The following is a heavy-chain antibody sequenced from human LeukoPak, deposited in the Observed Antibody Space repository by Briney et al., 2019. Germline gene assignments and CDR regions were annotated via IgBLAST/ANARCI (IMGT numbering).Heavy chain of an antibody. CDR2: IGGYGRST. CDR1: GITFSSYA. D-gene: IGHD6-19*01. V-gene: IGHV3-23*01. J-gene: IGHJ4*02. Sequence: PGGSLRLSCAASGITFSSYAMSWVRQVPGKGLEWASAIGGYGRSTYYADSVKGRFTISRVNSKNTLYLQMNSLRAEDTAVYYCAKDGQRIAVAGILSYWGQGTLVTVSS. CDR3: AKDGQRIAVAGILSY.